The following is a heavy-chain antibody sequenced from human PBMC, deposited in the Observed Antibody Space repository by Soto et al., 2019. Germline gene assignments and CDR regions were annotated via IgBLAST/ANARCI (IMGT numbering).Heavy chain of an antibody. CDR3: AREYTRGGTAYVNDY. V-gene: IGHV3-30-3*01. CDR2: ISYDGSNK. D-gene: IGHD3-16*01. J-gene: IGHJ4*02. Sequence: GGSLRLSCAASGFTFSSYAMHWVRQAPGKGLEWVAVISYDGSNKYYADSVKGRFTISRDNSKNTLYLQMNSLRAEDTAVYYCAREYTRGGTAYVNDYWGQGTLVTVSS. CDR1: GFTFSSYA.